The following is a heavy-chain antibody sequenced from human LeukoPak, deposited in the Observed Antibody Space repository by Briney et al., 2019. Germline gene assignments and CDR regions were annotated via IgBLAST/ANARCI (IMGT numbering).Heavy chain of an antibody. J-gene: IGHJ6*02. CDR3: ARGGDFWGTDYYYYGMDV. V-gene: IGHV1-8*01. CDR1: GYTFTSYD. Sequence: AASVKVSCKASGYTFTSYDINWVRQATGQGLEWMGWMNPNSGNTGYAQKFQGRVTMTRNTSISTAYMELSSLRSEDTAVYYCARGGDFWGTDYYYYGMDVWGQGTTVTVSS. D-gene: IGHD3-3*01. CDR2: MNPNSGNT.